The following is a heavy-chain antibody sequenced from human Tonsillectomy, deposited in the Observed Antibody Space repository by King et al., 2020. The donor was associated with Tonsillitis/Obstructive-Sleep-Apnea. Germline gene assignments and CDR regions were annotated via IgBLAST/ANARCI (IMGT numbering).Heavy chain of an antibody. CDR1: GFTFSSYA. D-gene: IGHD3-22*01. Sequence: VQLVESGGGLVQPGGSLRLSCAASGFTFSSYAMSWVRQAPGKGLEWVSTISGSGGSTYYADSVKGRFTISRDNSKNTLYLQMNSLRAEDTAVYYCAKSYYYDSSGYSQGAFDIWGQGTLVTVYS. J-gene: IGHJ3*02. CDR3: AKSYYYDSSGYSQGAFDI. CDR2: ISGSGGST. V-gene: IGHV3-23*04.